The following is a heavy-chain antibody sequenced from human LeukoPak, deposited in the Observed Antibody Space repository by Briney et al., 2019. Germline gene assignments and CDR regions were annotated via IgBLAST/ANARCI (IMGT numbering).Heavy chain of an antibody. V-gene: IGHV4-34*01. Sequence: SETLSLTCAVYGGSFSGYYWSWIRQPPGKGLEWIGEINHSGSTNYNPSLKSRVTISVETSKNQFSLKLSSVTAADTAVYYCAREDGDYWIWFDPWGQGTLVTVSS. CDR2: INHSGST. CDR3: AREDGDYWIWFDP. D-gene: IGHD4-17*01. J-gene: IGHJ5*02. CDR1: GGSFSGYY.